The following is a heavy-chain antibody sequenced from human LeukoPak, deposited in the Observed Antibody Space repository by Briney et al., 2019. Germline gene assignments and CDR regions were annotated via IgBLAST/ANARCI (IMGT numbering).Heavy chain of an antibody. J-gene: IGHJ5*02. CDR1: GFTFSSYW. CDR3: ARERYSSGWYIIDP. V-gene: IGHV3-7*03. D-gene: IGHD6-19*01. CDR2: IKQDGSEK. Sequence: GGSLRLSCAASGFTFSSYWMSWVRQAPGKGLEWVANIKQDGSEKYYVDSVKGRFTISRDNAKNSLYLQMNSPRAEDTAVYYCARERYSSGWYIIDPWGQGTLVTVSS.